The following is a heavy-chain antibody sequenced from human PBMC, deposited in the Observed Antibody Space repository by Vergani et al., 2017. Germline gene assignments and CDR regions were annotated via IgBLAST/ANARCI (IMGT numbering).Heavy chain of an antibody. CDR1: GGSISSGSYY. Sequence: QVQLQESGPGLVKPSQTLSLTCTVSGGSISSGSYYWSWIRQPAGKGLEWIGRIYTSGSTNYNPSLKSRVTISVYTSKNQFSLKLSSVTAADTAVYYCARDYSRWGQGTLVTVSS. CDR2: IYTSGST. CDR3: ARDYSR. J-gene: IGHJ4*02. V-gene: IGHV4-61*02. D-gene: IGHD5-18*01.